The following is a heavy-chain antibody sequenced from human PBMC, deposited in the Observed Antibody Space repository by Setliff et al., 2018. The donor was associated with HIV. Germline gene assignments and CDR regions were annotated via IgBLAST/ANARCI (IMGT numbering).Heavy chain of an antibody. CDR1: GFPFSDFY. J-gene: IGHJ6*03. V-gene: IGHV3-15*01. Sequence: GGSLRLSCAGTGFPFSDFYINWIRQAPGKGLEWVGRIKSKTDGGTTDYAAPVKGRFTISRDDSKNTLYLQMNSLETVDTAVYSCARNLGVAALGDDGQVDHYYYYMDVWGKGTTVTVPS. D-gene: IGHD4-17*01. CDR3: ARNLGVAALGDDGQVDHYYYYMDV. CDR2: IKSKTDGGTT.